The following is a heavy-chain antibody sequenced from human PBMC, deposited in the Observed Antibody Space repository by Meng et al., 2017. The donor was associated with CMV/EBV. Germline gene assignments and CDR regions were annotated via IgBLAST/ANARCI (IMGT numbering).Heavy chain of an antibody. V-gene: IGHV3-30*02. CDR3: TKDRLVGATTGFDF. J-gene: IGHJ4*02. Sequence: LGDCGGGVGQPGGSLRLSCVASGFTFSTYGMHWVRQAPGKGLEWVTFIRYDGSRKYYADSVKGRFTISRDNSKNTLYLQMNNLRAEDTAVYYCTKDRLVGATTGFDFWGQGTLVTVSS. D-gene: IGHD1-26*01. CDR2: IRYDGSRK. CDR1: GFTFSTYG.